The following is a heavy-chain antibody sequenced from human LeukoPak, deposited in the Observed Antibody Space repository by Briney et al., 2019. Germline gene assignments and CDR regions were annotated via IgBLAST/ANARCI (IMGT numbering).Heavy chain of an antibody. CDR1: GGSFNTYY. CDR3: ARAGARTKIDY. V-gene: IGHV4-34*01. J-gene: IGHJ4*02. Sequence: SETLSLTCVVYGGSFNTYYWSWIRQPPGKGLEWIGEINHSGSTNYNPSLKSRVTISVDTSKNQFSLKLSSVTAADTAVYYCARAGARTKIDYWGQGTLVTVSS. CDR2: INHSGST. D-gene: IGHD2-2*01.